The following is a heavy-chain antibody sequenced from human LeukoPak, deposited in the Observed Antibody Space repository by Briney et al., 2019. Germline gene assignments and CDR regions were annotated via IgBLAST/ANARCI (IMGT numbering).Heavy chain of an antibody. CDR1: GFTFSDYA. V-gene: IGHV3-30*01. CDR2: ISYDGSNK. J-gene: IGHJ4*02. D-gene: IGHD2-15*01. Sequence: GGSLRLSCAASGFTFSDYALHWVRQAPGKGLEWVAVISYDGSNKYYADSVKGRFTISRDNSKNTLYLQMNSLRAEDTAVYYCAKGRGFDVYCRAGSCSTFDHWGQGSLVTVSS. CDR3: AKGRGFDVYCRAGSCSTFDH.